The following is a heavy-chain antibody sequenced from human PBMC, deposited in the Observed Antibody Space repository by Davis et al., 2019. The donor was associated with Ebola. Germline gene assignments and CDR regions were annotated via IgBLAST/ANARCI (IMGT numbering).Heavy chain of an antibody. V-gene: IGHV3-74*01. J-gene: IGHJ4*02. Sequence: GESLKISCAASGFTFSDYWMHWVRQVPGKGLEWVSRINSDGRGTSDADSVKGRFTISRDNAKNSLYLQMNTLRAEDTAVYYCASGLWASDFDFWGQGTLVTVSS. CDR3: ASGLWASDFDF. CDR2: INSDGRGT. D-gene: IGHD3-16*01. CDR1: GFTFSDYW.